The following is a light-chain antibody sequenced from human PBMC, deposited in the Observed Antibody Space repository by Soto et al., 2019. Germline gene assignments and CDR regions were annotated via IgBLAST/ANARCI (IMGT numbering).Light chain of an antibody. CDR1: QSVSSSY. Sequence: EIGLTQSPGTLSLSPGERAALSCRASQSVSSSYLAWYQQKPGQAPRLVIDGASSRATGIPDRFSGSGSGTDFTLTISSLEPEDFAVYYCQQYGTSPWTFGQGTQVEIK. J-gene: IGKJ1*01. V-gene: IGKV3-20*01. CDR2: GAS. CDR3: QQYGTSPWT.